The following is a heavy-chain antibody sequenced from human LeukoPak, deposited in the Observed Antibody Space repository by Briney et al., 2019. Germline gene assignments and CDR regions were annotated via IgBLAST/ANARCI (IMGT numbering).Heavy chain of an antibody. D-gene: IGHD3-10*01. CDR2: IYDSGST. CDR1: GGSISSGAYY. Sequence: SQTLSLTCTVSGGSISSGAYYWSSVRQHPGKGLEWVGYIYDSGSTYYNPSLKRRVTISVDTSKNLFSLRLNSVTAADTAVYYCARARVAGWFDPWGQGTLVTVSS. CDR3: ARARVAGWFDP. V-gene: IGHV4-31*03. J-gene: IGHJ5*02.